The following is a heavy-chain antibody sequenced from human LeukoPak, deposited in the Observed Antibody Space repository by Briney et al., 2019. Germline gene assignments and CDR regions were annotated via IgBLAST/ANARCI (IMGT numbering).Heavy chain of an antibody. CDR3: ARRSAYGSGSYYVDY. V-gene: IGHV1-8*03. J-gene: IGHJ4*02. Sequence: ASVKVSCKASGYTFTSYDINWVRQATGQGLEWTGWMNPNSGNTGYAQKFQGRVTITRNTSITTTYMELSSLRSEDTAVYYCARRSAYGSGSYYVDYWGQGTLVTVSS. CDR2: MNPNSGNT. CDR1: GYTFTSYD. D-gene: IGHD3-10*01.